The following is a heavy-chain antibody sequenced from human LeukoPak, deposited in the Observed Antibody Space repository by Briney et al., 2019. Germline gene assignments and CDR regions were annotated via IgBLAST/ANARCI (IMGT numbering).Heavy chain of an antibody. CDR2: MNPNSGGT. V-gene: IGHV1-2*02. J-gene: IGHJ4*02. CDR1: GYSFTGYF. D-gene: IGHD6-19*01. Sequence: ASVKVSCKGSGYSFTGYFIHWVRQAPGQGLEWMGWMNPNSGGTNSAQNFQGRVTMTRDTSISTAYMELSRLRSDDTAVYYCARAIAVAGTVDYWGQGTLVTVSS. CDR3: ARAIAVAGTVDY.